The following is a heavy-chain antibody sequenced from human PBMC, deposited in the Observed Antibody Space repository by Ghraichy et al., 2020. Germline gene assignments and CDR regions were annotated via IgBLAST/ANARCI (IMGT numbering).Heavy chain of an antibody. V-gene: IGHV4-4*07. CDR3: ARDERYYDSSGYSIWFDP. Sequence: SETLSLTCTVSGGSISSYYWSWIRQPAGKGLEWIGHIYTTGSTNYNPSLKSRVTMSVDTYKNQFSLKLSSVTAADTAVYYCARDERYYDSSGYSIWFDPWGQGTLVTVSS. D-gene: IGHD3-22*01. J-gene: IGHJ5*02. CDR2: IYTTGST. CDR1: GGSISSYY.